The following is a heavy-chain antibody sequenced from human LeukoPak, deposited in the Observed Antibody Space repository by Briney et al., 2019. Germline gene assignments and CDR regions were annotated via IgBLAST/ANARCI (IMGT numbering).Heavy chain of an antibody. CDR3: ARVRYYYYYMDV. CDR1: GFTVSSNY. V-gene: IGHV3-53*01. Sequence: GGSLRLSGAASGFTVSSNYMSWVRQAPGKGLEWVSVIYSGGSTYYADSVKGRFTISRDASKNTLYLQMNSLRADDTAVYYCARVRYYYYYMDVWGKGTTVTVSS. J-gene: IGHJ6*03. CDR2: IYSGGST.